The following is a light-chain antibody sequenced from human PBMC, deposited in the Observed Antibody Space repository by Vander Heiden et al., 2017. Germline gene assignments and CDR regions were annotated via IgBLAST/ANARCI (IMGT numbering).Light chain of an antibody. CDR3: QQYGSSST. V-gene: IGKV3-20*01. J-gene: IGKJ5*01. Sequence: ESVLTQAPGSLSLSSGERATLSCRASQSVSSSYLAWYQQKPGQAPRLLIYGASSRATGIPDRFSGSESGTDFTLTISRLEPEDFAVYYCQQYGSSSTFGQGTRLEIK. CDR1: QSVSSSY. CDR2: GAS.